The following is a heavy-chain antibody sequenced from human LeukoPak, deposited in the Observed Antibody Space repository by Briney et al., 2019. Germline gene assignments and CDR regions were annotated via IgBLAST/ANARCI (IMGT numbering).Heavy chain of an antibody. D-gene: IGHD6-13*01. CDR3: AKGSYQTREYSSRAQPYYYGMDV. Sequence: GGSLRLSCAASGFTFSSYAMSWVRQAPGKGLEWVSAISGSGGSTYYADSVKGRFTISRDNSKNTLYLQMNSLRAEDTAVYYCAKGSYQTREYSSRAQPYYYGMDVWGQGTTVTVSS. V-gene: IGHV3-23*01. CDR1: GFTFSSYA. CDR2: ISGSGGST. J-gene: IGHJ6*02.